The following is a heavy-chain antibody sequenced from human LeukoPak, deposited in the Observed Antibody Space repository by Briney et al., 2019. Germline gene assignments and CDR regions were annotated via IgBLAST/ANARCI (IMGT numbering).Heavy chain of an antibody. CDR1: GGSINSYY. D-gene: IGHD6-19*01. CDR3: AGCSSGWAAGYYYYMDV. Sequence: PSETLSLTCTVSGGSINSYYWSWIRQPPGKGLEWIGYIYYSGSTNYNPSLKSRVTISVDTSKNQFSLKLSSVTAADTAVYYCAGCSSGWAAGYYYYMDVWGKGTTATVSS. V-gene: IGHV4-59*01. J-gene: IGHJ6*03. CDR2: IYYSGST.